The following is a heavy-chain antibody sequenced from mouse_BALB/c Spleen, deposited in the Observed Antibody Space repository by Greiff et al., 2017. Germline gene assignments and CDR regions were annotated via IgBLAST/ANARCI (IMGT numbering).Heavy chain of an antibody. CDR3: ARDNWGYYLDY. Sequence: EVKVVESGGGLVQPGGSLRLSCATSGFTFTDYYMSWVRQPPGKALEWLGFIRNKANGYTTEYSASVKGRFTISRDNSQSILYLQMNTLRAEDSATYYCARDNWGYYLDYWGQGTTLTVSS. V-gene: IGHV7-3*02. CDR2: IRNKANGYTT. D-gene: IGHD4-1*01. J-gene: IGHJ2*01. CDR1: GFTFTDYY.